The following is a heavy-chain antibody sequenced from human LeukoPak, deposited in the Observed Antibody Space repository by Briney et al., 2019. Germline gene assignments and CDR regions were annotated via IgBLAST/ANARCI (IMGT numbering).Heavy chain of an antibody. J-gene: IGHJ6*02. CDR1: GLSLSKSH. Sequence: PGGSLRLSCVGSGLSLSKSHMHWVRQAPGKGLEWVSSISSTSSYIYYADSMKGRFTISRDNAKNSLYLQMNSLRAEDTAVYYCARALWSGPVYYGMDVWGQGTTVTVSS. D-gene: IGHD3-10*01. CDR2: ISSTSSYI. CDR3: ARALWSGPVYYGMDV. V-gene: IGHV3-21*01.